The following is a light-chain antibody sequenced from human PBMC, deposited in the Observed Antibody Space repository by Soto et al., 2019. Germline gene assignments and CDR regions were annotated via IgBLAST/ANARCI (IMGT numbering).Light chain of an antibody. V-gene: IGLV3-21*02. CDR2: DDR. J-gene: IGLJ2*01. CDR1: RIGTES. CDR3: QLWDSNSDHVV. Sequence: SYELTQPPSVSVAPGQTARITCGGNRIGTESVHWYQQKPGQAPVLVVYDDRDRPSGIPERFSGSNSGNTAALTISRVEAGDEADYYCQLWDSNSDHVVFGGGTQLTVL.